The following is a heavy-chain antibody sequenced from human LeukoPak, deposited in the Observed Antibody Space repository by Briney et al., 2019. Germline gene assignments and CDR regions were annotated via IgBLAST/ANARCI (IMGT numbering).Heavy chain of an antibody. J-gene: IGHJ6*03. CDR2: FYYSGST. D-gene: IGHD1-26*01. CDR3: SGSYLYSYYYYMGV. V-gene: IGHV4-61*01. Sequence: TSETLSLTCTVSGYSISSGYYWSWIRQPPGQGLEWIGYFYYSGSTNYNPSLKSRVTISVDTSKNQFSLKLSSVTAADTAVYYCSGSYLYSYYYYMGVWGKGTTVTISS. CDR1: GYSISSGYY.